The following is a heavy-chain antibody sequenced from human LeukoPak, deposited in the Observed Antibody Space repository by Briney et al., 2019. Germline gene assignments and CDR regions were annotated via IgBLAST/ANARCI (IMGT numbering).Heavy chain of an antibody. CDR3: ARGLGARDY. CDR2: INHSGST. V-gene: IGHV4-34*01. D-gene: IGHD1-26*01. J-gene: IGHJ4*02. CDR1: GGSFSGYY. Sequence: PSETLSLTCAVYGGSFSGYYWSWIRQPPGKGLEWIGEINHSGSTNYNPSLKSQVTISVDTSKNQFSLKLSSVTAADTAVYYCARGLGARDYWGQGTLVTVSS.